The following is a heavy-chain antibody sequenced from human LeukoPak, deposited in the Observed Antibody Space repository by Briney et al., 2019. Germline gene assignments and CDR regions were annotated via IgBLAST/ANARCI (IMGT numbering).Heavy chain of an antibody. CDR2: IYYSGST. J-gene: IGHJ3*02. D-gene: IGHD3-22*01. V-gene: IGHV4-59*08. CDR3: ARHHTAGSSGYYINDAFDI. CDR1: GGSISSYY. Sequence: PSETLSLTCTVSGGSISSYYWSWIRQPPGKGLEWIGYIYYSGSTNYNPSLKSRVTISVDTSKNQFSLKLSSVTAADTAVYYCARHHTAGSSGYYINDAFDIWGRGTMVIVSS.